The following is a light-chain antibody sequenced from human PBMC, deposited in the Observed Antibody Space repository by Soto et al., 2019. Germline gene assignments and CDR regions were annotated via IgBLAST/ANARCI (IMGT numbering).Light chain of an antibody. J-gene: IGKJ2*01. CDR1: RSITTY. V-gene: IGKV1-39*01. CDR3: QQSYNAPMYT. Sequence: IPMTQSPSSLSASVGDRVTITCRASRSITTYLNWYQQKPGKAPKLLISAASNLQSGVPSRFSGSGSGTDFTLTISSLQPEDFASYYCQQSYNAPMYTFGQGTKLEI. CDR2: AAS.